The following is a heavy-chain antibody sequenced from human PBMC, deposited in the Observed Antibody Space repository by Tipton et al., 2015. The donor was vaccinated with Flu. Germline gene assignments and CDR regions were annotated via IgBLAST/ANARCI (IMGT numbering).Heavy chain of an antibody. D-gene: IGHD3-3*01. V-gene: IGHV3-33*08. CDR1: GFTFSSYS. J-gene: IGHJ6*03. Sequence: SLRLSCAASGFTFSSYSMNWVRQAPGKGLEWVAVIWYDGSNKYYADSVKGRFTISRDNSKNTLYLQMNSLRAEDTAVYYCARAGEWLTPISPMDVWGKGATVTVSS. CDR2: IWYDGSNK. CDR3: ARAGEWLTPISPMDV.